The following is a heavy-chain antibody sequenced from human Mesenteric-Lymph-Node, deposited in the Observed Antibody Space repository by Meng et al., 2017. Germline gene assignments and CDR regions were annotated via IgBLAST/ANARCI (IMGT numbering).Heavy chain of an antibody. D-gene: IGHD3-10*01. Sequence: SETLSLTCTVSGASISNYYWSWIRQPPGKGLEWIGYIYSSGSTNYNPSLKSRVTISVATSKNQFSLKLSSVTAADTAVYFCAGGSGSSHFFDYWGQGTLVTVSS. V-gene: IGHV4-59*12. CDR3: AGGSGSSHFFDY. J-gene: IGHJ4*02. CDR2: IYSSGST. CDR1: GASISNYY.